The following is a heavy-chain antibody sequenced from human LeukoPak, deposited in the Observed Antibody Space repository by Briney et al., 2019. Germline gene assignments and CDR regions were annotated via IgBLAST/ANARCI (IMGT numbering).Heavy chain of an antibody. CDR2: MNPNSGNT. V-gene: IGHV1-8*01. CDR1: GYTFTSYD. Sequence: ASVKVSCTASGYTFTSYDINWVRQATGQGLEWMGWMNPNSGNTGYAQKFQGRVTMTRNTSISTAYMELSSLRSEDTAVYYCARGRSGSYYQSLEFDYWGQGTLVTVSS. CDR3: ARGRSGSYYQSLEFDY. D-gene: IGHD1-26*01. J-gene: IGHJ4*02.